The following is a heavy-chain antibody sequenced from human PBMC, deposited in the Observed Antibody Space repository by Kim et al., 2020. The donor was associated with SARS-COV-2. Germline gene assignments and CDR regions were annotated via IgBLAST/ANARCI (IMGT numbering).Heavy chain of an antibody. V-gene: IGHV3-15*01. CDR2: IKSKTDGGTT. CDR1: GFTFSNAW. J-gene: IGHJ4*02. CDR3: TTDLRFVEYPFDY. D-gene: IGHD3-10*01. Sequence: GGSLRLSCAASGFTFSNAWMSWVRQAPGKGLEWVGRIKSKTDGGTTDYAAPVKGRFTISRDDSKNTLYLQMNSLKTEDTAVYYCTTDLRFVEYPFDYWGQGTLVTVSS.